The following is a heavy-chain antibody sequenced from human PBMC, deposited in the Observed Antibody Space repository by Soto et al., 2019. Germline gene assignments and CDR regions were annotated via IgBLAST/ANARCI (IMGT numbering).Heavy chain of an antibody. Sequence: QVQLVQSGAEVKKPGASVKVSCNASGYTFTTYDINWVRQATGQGLEWMGWMNPNSGNTGYAQKFHGRVTMTRNTIITTAYMGVSRRTYEDTVVYYGARRKGYCSCGSYYIYLDPWGQGPLVTVSS. CDR1: GYTFTTYD. CDR2: MNPNSGNT. CDR3: ARRKGYCSCGSYYIYLDP. V-gene: IGHV1-8*01. D-gene: IGHD2-15*01. J-gene: IGHJ5*02.